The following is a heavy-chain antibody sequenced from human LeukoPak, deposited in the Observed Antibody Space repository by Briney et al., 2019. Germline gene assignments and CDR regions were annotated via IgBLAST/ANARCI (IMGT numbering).Heavy chain of an antibody. CDR3: AKDRGYSSSWYYFDY. CDR2: IRYDGSNK. D-gene: IGHD6-13*01. CDR1: GFTFSSYG. Sequence: GESLKISFAASGFTFSSYGMHWVRQAPGKGLEWVAVIRYDGSNKYYADSVKGRFTISRDNSKNTLYLQMNSLRAEDTAVYYCAKDRGYSSSWYYFDYWGQGTLVTVSS. V-gene: IGHV3-33*06. J-gene: IGHJ4*02.